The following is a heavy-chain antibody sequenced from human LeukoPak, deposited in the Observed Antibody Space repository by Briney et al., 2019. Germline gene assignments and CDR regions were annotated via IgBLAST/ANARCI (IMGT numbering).Heavy chain of an antibody. V-gene: IGHV3-33*06. D-gene: IGHD3-3*01. J-gene: IGHJ4*02. Sequence: GGSLRLSCAASGFTFSSYGMHWVRQAPGKELEWVAVIWYDGSNKYYADSVKGRFTISRDNSKNTLYLQMNSLRAEDTAVYYCAKDMIPFTIFGKTDYWGQGTLVTVSS. CDR2: IWYDGSNK. CDR1: GFTFSSYG. CDR3: AKDMIPFTIFGKTDY.